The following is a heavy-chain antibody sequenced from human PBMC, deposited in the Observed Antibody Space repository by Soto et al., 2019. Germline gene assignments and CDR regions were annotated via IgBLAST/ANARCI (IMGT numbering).Heavy chain of an antibody. J-gene: IGHJ5*01. CDR2: ISDDGSRT. CDR3: VKGGWLDF. CDR1: GFSFSTFE. Sequence: GGSLRLSCAASGFSFSTFEMSWVRQAPGRGLGWVSFISDDGSRTYYADAVKGRFTISRDNSKHTLYLQMNSLTAEDTAVYACVKGGWLDFWGQGTLVTVSS. D-gene: IGHD3-16*01. V-gene: IGHV3-23*01.